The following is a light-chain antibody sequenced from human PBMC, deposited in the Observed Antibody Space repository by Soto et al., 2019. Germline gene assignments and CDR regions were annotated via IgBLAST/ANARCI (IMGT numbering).Light chain of an antibody. CDR1: QTISSW. CDR2: KAS. V-gene: IGKV1-5*03. CDR3: QHYNSYSEA. J-gene: IGKJ1*01. Sequence: DIQMTQSPSTLSGSVGDRVTITCRDSQTISSWLAWYQQKPGKAPKLLIYKASTLKSGVQSRFSGSGSGTAFTLTISSLQPDDFATYYCQHYNSYSEAFGQGTKVELK.